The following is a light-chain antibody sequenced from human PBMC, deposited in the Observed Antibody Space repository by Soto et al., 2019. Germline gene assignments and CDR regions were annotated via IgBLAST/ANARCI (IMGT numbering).Light chain of an antibody. V-gene: IGKV3-20*01. J-gene: IGKJ1*01. CDR3: QKYGNSPWT. CDR2: GAS. CDR1: QSVSSSH. Sequence: EIVLTQSPGTLSLSPGERATLSCRASQSVSSSHLAWYQQKAGQAPRVLIYGASSRATGIPDRFSGSGSGTDFTLTISRLEPEDFAVYYCQKYGNSPWTFGQGTKVEIK.